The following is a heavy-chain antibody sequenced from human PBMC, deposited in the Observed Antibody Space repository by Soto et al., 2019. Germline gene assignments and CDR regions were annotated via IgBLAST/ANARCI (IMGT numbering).Heavy chain of an antibody. CDR1: GGTFSSYA. V-gene: IGHV1-69*13. CDR3: ARGDTAIYYHYYGMDV. J-gene: IGHJ6*02. CDR2: IIPIFGTA. Sequence: VKVSCKASGGTFSSYAISWVRQAPGQGLEWMGGIIPIFGTANYAQKFQGRVTITADESTSTAYMELSSLRSEDTAVYYCARGDTAIYYHYYGMDVWGQGTTVTVSS. D-gene: IGHD5-18*01.